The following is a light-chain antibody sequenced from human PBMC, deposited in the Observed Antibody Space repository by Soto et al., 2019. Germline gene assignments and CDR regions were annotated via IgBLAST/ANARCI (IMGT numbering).Light chain of an antibody. CDR3: PQYDSSPWT. J-gene: IGKJ1*01. CDR1: QSVSSSF. V-gene: IGKV3-20*01. Sequence: ESVMTQSPGTLSLSPGERATLSCRASQSVSSSFLAWYQQKPDQAPRLLIYGASTMDTGITDMFSGSGSGTDFTLTISRLEPEDCEVYYCPQYDSSPWTFGQGTKLEIK. CDR2: GAS.